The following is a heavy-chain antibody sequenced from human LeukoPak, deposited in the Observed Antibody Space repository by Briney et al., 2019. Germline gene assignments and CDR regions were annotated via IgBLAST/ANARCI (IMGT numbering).Heavy chain of an antibody. CDR2: IIPIFGTA. Sequence: EASVKVSCKASGGTFSSYAISWVRQAPGQGLEWMGGIIPIFGTANYAQKFQGRVTITADKSTSTAYMELSSLRSEDAAVYYCARSPRYENYMDVWGKGTTVTVSS. CDR1: GGTFSSYA. CDR3: ARSPRYENYMDV. V-gene: IGHV1-69*06. J-gene: IGHJ6*03. D-gene: IGHD1-14*01.